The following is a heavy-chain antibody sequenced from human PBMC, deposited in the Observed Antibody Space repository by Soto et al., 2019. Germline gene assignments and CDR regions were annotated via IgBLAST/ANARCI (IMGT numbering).Heavy chain of an antibody. V-gene: IGHV4-34*01. J-gene: IGHJ6*01. CDR2: INHSGST. D-gene: IGHD3-3*01. CDR3: ARGVDYYCWRGYWGSTYYRM. CDR1: GGTFRGCY. Sequence: PPETRRLRYAGYGGTFRGCYWRGCRQPLGKGLEWIGEINHSGSTNYNPSLKSRVTISVDTSKNQFSLKLSSVTAADTAVYYCARGVDYYCWRGYWGSTYYRM.